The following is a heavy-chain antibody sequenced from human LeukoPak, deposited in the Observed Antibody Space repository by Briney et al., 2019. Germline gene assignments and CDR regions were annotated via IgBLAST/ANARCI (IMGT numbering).Heavy chain of an antibody. V-gene: IGHV3-21*04. J-gene: IGHJ4*02. D-gene: IGHD2-21*02. CDR1: GFTFSSYS. Sequence: GGSLRLSCAASGFTFSSYSMNWVRQAPGKGLEWVSSISSSSSYIYYADSVKGRFTISRDNAKNSLYLQMNSLRAEDTALYYCAKDSGLVVTASYFDYWGQGTLVTVSS. CDR3: AKDSGLVVTASYFDY. CDR2: ISSSSSYI.